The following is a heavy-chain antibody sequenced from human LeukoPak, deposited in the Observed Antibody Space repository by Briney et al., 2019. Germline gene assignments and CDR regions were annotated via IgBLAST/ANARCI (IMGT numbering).Heavy chain of an antibody. J-gene: IGHJ4*02. V-gene: IGHV4-39*07. Sequence: SETLSLTCTVSGGSISSSSYYWGWIRQPPGKGLEWIGSIYYSGSTYYNPSLKSRVTISVDTSKNQFSLKLSSVTAADTAAYYCARGGYDILTGSDYWGQGTLVTVSS. CDR3: ARGGYDILTGSDY. CDR1: GGSISSSSYY. CDR2: IYYSGST. D-gene: IGHD3-9*01.